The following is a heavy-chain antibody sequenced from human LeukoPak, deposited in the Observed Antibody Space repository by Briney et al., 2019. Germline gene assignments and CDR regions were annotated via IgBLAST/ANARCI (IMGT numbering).Heavy chain of an antibody. J-gene: IGHJ2*01. D-gene: IGHD3-10*02. CDR1: GFTFGNFG. Sequence: GRSLRLSPEASGFTFGNFGMTWVRQAPGKGLQWVSGITGNTTWTYYAASVKGRFTVSRDNSQNTLHLQMNSLRADDTAVYYCARELVSSGTGYFDLWGRGTLVTVSS. CDR3: ARELVSSGTGYFDL. V-gene: IGHV3-23*01. CDR2: ITGNTTWT.